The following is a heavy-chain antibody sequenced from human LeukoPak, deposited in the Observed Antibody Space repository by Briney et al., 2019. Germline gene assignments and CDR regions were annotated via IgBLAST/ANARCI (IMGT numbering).Heavy chain of an antibody. D-gene: IGHD5-24*01. CDR1: GFTFSSYS. J-gene: IGHJ6*03. CDR3: ANILEDYMDV. Sequence: PGGSLRLSCAASGFTFSSYSMNWVRQAPGKGLEWVSSISSSSSYIYYADSVKGRFTISRDNARNSLYLQMNSLRAEDTAVYYCANILEDYMDVWGKGTTVTVSS. CDR2: ISSSSSYI. V-gene: IGHV3-21*01.